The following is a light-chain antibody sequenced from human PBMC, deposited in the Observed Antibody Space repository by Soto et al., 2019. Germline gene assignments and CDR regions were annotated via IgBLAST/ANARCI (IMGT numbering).Light chain of an antibody. Sequence: EIVMTQSPATLSVSPGERATLSCRASQSVSSNLAWYQQKPGQAPRLLIYGASTRATGIPARFSGSGSGTEFTLTISSLQSEDFAVYYCQQYNKWPPHTFGKGPKLEIK. CDR3: QQYNKWPPHT. V-gene: IGKV3-15*01. J-gene: IGKJ2*01. CDR1: QSVSSN. CDR2: GAS.